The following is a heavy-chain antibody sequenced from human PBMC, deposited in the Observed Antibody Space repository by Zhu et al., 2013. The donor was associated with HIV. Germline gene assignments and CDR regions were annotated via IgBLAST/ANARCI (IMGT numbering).Heavy chain of an antibody. D-gene: IGHD2-15*01. V-gene: IGHV1-18*04. J-gene: IGHJ6*02. CDR1: GYTFTSYG. Sequence: QVQLVQSGAEVKKPGASVKVSCKASGYTFTSYGISWVRQAPGQGLEWMGWISAYNGNTNYAQKLQGRVTMTTDTSTSTAYMELRSLRSDDTAVYYCARDIVVVVAAMPAGGFYGMDVWGQGTTVTVSS. CDR3: ARDIVVVVAAMPAGGFYGMDV. CDR2: ISAYNGNT.